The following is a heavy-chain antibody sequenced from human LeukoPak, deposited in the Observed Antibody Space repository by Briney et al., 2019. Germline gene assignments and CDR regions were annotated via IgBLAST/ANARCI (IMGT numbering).Heavy chain of an antibody. V-gene: IGHV3-53*01. CDR2: IYSGSST. Sequence: GGSLRLSCAASGFTFSKYAMSWVRQAPGKGLEWVSVIYSGSSTYYADSVKGRFTISRDNSKNTLYLQMNSLRAEDTAVYYCARLSGSSNWGQGTLVTVSS. CDR3: ARLSGSSN. CDR1: GFTFSKYA. D-gene: IGHD1-26*01. J-gene: IGHJ4*02.